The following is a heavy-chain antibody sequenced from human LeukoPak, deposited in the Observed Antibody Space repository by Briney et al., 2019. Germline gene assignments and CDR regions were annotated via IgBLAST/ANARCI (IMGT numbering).Heavy chain of an antibody. CDR3: SRESGAFCPFGY. Sequence: PSETLSLTCGVSGGSIRTTNWWGWVRQPPGQGLEWIGQISLSGQTNYNPSLNGRVTMSLDKSRNQLSLNLASVTAADTAIYYCSRESGAFCPFGYWGQGTLVIVPP. CDR2: ISLSGQT. CDR1: GGSIRTTNW. V-gene: IGHV4/OR15-8*02. D-gene: IGHD1-26*01. J-gene: IGHJ4*02.